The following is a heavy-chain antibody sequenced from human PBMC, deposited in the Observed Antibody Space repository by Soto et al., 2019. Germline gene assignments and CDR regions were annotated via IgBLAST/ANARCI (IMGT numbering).Heavy chain of an antibody. J-gene: IGHJ6*02. CDR2: IVVGSGNT. Sequence: SVKVSCKASGFTFTSSAMQWVRQARGQRLEWIGWIVVGSGNTNYAQKFQERVTITRDMSTSTAYMELSSLRSEDTAVYYCARQGFGVLHGLVDVWGQGTTVTAP. CDR1: GFTFTSSA. CDR3: ARQGFGVLHGLVDV. D-gene: IGHD3-10*01. V-gene: IGHV1-58*02.